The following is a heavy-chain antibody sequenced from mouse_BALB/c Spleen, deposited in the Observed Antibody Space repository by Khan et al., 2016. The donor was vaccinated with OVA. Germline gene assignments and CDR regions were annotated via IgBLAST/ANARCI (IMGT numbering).Heavy chain of an antibody. CDR3: ARGGRRAMDY. CDR2: ININTGEP. D-gene: IGHD3-3*01. J-gene: IGHJ4*01. Sequence: QIQLVQSGPELKKPGETVKISCKASGYTFTNYGMNWVKQAPGKGLKWMGWININTGEPTYADAFKERFAFSLATSASSAYLQINNLKNEDTATYCCARGGRRAMDYWGQGTSVTVSS. V-gene: IGHV9-3-1*01. CDR1: GYTFTNYG.